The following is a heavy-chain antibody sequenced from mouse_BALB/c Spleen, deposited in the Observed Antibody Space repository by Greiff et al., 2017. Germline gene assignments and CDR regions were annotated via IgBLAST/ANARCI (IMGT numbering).Heavy chain of an antibody. D-gene: IGHD1-1*01. J-gene: IGHJ3*01. CDR1: GFSLTSYG. Sequence: QVQLKESGPGLVAPSESLSITCTVSGFSLTSYGVHWVRQPPGKGLEWLGVIWAGGSTNYNSALMSRLSISKDNSKSQVFLKMNSLQTDDTAMYYCARDEGSSYWGQGTLVTVSA. CDR2: IWAGGST. V-gene: IGHV2-9*02. CDR3: ARDEGSSY.